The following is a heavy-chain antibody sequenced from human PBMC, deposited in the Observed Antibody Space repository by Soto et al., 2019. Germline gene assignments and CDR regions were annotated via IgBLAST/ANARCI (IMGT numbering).Heavy chain of an antibody. J-gene: IGHJ5*02. V-gene: IGHV1-69*01. CDR3: ARGSYDDILTGYRNWFDP. Sequence: QVQLVQSGAEVKKPGSSVKVSCKASGGTFSSYAISWVRQAPGQGLEWMGGIIPIFGTANYAQKFQGSVTITADESTSTAYMELSSLRSEDTAVYYCARGSYDDILTGYRNWFDPWGQGTLVTVSS. CDR2: IIPIFGTA. CDR1: GGTFSSYA. D-gene: IGHD3-9*01.